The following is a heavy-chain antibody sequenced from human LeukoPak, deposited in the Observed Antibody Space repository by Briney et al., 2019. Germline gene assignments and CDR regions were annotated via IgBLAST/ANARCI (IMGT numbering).Heavy chain of an antibody. CDR2: INPSGGST. V-gene: IGHV1-46*01. D-gene: IGHD6-13*01. Sequence: ASVKVSCKASGYTFTSYYMHWVRQAPGQGLEWMGIINPSGGSTSYAQKFQGRVTMTRDTSTSTVYMELSNLRSEDTAVYYCASQIAAAGIFFPLDYWGQGTLVTVSS. J-gene: IGHJ4*02. CDR3: ASQIAAAGIFFPLDY. CDR1: GYTFTSYY.